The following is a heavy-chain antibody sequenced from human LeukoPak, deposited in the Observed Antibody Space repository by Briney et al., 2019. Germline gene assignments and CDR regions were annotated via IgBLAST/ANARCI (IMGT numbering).Heavy chain of an antibody. CDR1: GFIIGDHA. D-gene: IGHD5-12*01. Sequence: GGSLRLSCIGSGFIIGDHAMSCVRQAPGKGLEWVGFIRSKLYGGTTEFAASVKGRLTISRDDSKSIACLQMNNLKTEDTAVYYCAFSGYDYYYYMDVWGKGTAVTVSS. V-gene: IGHV3-49*04. CDR2: IRSKLYGGTT. CDR3: AFSGYDYYYYMDV. J-gene: IGHJ6*03.